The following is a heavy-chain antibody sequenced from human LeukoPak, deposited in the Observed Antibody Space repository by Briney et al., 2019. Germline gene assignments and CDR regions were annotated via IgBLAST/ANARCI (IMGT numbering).Heavy chain of an antibody. Sequence: ASVKVSCKASGGTFSSYAISWVRQAPGQGFEWMGGIIPIFGTANYAQKFQGRVTITADESTSTAYMELSSLRSEDTAVYYCASRDGYNYPLDYWGQGTLVTISS. CDR2: IIPIFGTA. V-gene: IGHV1-69*13. D-gene: IGHD5-24*01. J-gene: IGHJ4*02. CDR1: GGTFSSYA. CDR3: ASRDGYNYPLDY.